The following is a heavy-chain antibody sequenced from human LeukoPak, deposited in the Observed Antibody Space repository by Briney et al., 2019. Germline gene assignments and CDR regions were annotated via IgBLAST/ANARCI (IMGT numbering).Heavy chain of an antibody. CDR3: ARDYCTNGVCYPWTD. J-gene: IGHJ4*02. CDR2: INPSGGST. D-gene: IGHD2-8*01. V-gene: IGHV1-46*01. Sequence: GASVKVSCKASGYTFTSYYMHWVRQAPRQGLEWMGIINPSGGSTSYAQKFQGRVTMTRDTSTSTVYMELSSLRSEDTAVYYCARDYCTNGVCYPWTDWGQGTLVTVSS. CDR1: GYTFTSYY.